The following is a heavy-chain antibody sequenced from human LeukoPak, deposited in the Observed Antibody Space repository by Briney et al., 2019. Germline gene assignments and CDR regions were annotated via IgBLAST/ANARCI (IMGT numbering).Heavy chain of an antibody. Sequence: GESLKISCKGSGFTFTNYWIAWVRQMSGKGLEWMGIIYPTDSDTRYSPSFQGQVTISADRSINTAYLHWSSLRASDTAMYYCARQGEYYDIVTGFDYWGQGTLVTVSS. CDR1: GFTFTNYW. J-gene: IGHJ4*02. CDR2: IYPTDSDT. D-gene: IGHD3-9*01. CDR3: ARQGEYYDIVTGFDY. V-gene: IGHV5-51*01.